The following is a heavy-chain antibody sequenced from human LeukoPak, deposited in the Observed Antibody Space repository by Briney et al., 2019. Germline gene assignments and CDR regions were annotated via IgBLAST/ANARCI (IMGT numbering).Heavy chain of an antibody. V-gene: IGHV3-30*18. Sequence: GGSLRLSCAASGFTFSSYAMSWVRQAPGKGLEWVAVISYDGSNKYYADSVKGRFTISRDNSKNTLYLQMNSLRAEDTAVYYCGKDPNGDYVGAFDMWGQGTMVTVSP. D-gene: IGHD4-17*01. CDR2: ISYDGSNK. CDR3: GKDPNGDYVGAFDM. J-gene: IGHJ3*02. CDR1: GFTFSSYA.